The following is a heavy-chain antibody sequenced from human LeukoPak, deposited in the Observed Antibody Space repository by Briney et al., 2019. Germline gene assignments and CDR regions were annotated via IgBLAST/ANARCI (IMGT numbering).Heavy chain of an antibody. CDR2: TNPSGGST. J-gene: IGHJ3*02. D-gene: IGHD2-2*01. CDR1: GYTFTSYY. CDR3: ARVRRSTSLHDAFDI. Sequence: VASVKVSCKASGYTFTSYYMHWVRQAPGQGLEWMGITNPSGGSTSYAQKFQGRVTMTRDTSTSTVYMELSSLRSEDTAVYYCARVRRSTSLHDAFDIWGQGTMVTVSS. V-gene: IGHV1-46*01.